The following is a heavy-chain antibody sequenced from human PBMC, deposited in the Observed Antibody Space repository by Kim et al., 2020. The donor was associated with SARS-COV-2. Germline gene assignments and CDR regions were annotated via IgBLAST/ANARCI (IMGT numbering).Heavy chain of an antibody. CDR3: ARARLRPGYFDY. Sequence: NYHPSLKSRVTISVDTSKNQFSLKLSSVTAADTAVYYCARARLRPGYFDYWGQGTLVTVSS. D-gene: IGHD4-17*01. V-gene: IGHV4-34*01. J-gene: IGHJ4*02.